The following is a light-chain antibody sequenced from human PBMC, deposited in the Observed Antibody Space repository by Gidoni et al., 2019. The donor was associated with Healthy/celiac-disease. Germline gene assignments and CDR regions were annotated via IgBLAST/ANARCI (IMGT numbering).Light chain of an antibody. J-gene: IGKJ2*01. V-gene: IGKV3-20*01. Sequence: EIVLTQSPGTLSLSPGERATLPCRASQSVSSSYLAWYQQKPGHAPMLLIYGASSRATGIPDKFSGSGSGTYFTLSISRLEPEDFAVYYCQQYGSSHTFXQXTKLEIK. CDR1: QSVSSSY. CDR3: QQYGSSHT. CDR2: GAS.